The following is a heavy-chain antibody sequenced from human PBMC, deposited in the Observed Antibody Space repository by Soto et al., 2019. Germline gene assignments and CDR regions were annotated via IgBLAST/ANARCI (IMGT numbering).Heavy chain of an antibody. CDR3: AKDPGIAAAAILRYFDY. J-gene: IGHJ4*02. D-gene: IGHD6-13*01. CDR1: GFTFSSYA. CDR2: ISGSGGST. V-gene: IGHV3-23*01. Sequence: EVQLLESGGGLVQPGGSLRLSCAASGFTFSSYAMSWVRQAPGKGLEWVSAISGSGGSTYYADSVKGRFTISRDNSKNTLYLQMNSLRAEHTAVYYCAKDPGIAAAAILRYFDYWGQGTLVTVSS.